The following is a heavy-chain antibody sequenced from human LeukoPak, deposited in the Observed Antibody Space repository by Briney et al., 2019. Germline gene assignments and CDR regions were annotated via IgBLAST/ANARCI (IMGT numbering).Heavy chain of an antibody. Sequence: QSGGSLRLSCAASGFTFSSYAMSWVRQAPGKGLEWVSGIFGSGSNTYYADSVKGRFTISRDNSKNTLFLQTNNLRTEDTAIYYCAKDRDPSGYFDYWGQGTLVTVSS. D-gene: IGHD1-26*01. CDR2: IFGSGSNT. CDR3: AKDRDPSGYFDY. V-gene: IGHV3-23*01. CDR1: GFTFSSYA. J-gene: IGHJ4*02.